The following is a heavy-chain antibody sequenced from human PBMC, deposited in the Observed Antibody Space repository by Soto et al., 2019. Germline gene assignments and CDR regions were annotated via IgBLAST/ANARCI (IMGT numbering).Heavy chain of an antibody. Sequence: GASVKVSCKASGYTFTSYGISWVRQAPGQGLEWMGWISAYNGNTNYAQKLQGRVTMTTDTSTSTAYMELRSLRSDDTAVYYCARDQHDFWSGYIFDYWGQGTLVTVSS. CDR1: GYTFTSYG. CDR2: ISAYNGNT. D-gene: IGHD3-3*01. CDR3: ARDQHDFWSGYIFDY. V-gene: IGHV1-18*01. J-gene: IGHJ4*02.